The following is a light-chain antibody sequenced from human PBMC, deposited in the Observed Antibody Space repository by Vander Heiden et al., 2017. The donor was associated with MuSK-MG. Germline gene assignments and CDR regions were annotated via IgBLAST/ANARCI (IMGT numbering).Light chain of an antibody. J-gene: IGKJ4*01. CDR2: AAS. CDR1: QSISSY. CDR3: QQNDSTLLPT. V-gene: IGKV1-39*01. Sequence: DIQITQSPSSLSASVGDRVTITCRASQSISSYLNWYQQKPGKAPKLLIYAASSLQSGVPSRFSGSGSGTDFTLTISSLQPEDFATYYCQQNDSTLLPTFGGGTKVEIK.